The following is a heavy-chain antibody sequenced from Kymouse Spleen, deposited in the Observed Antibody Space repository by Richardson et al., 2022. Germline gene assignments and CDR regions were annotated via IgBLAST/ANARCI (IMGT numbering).Heavy chain of an antibody. V-gene: IGHV1-46*03. J-gene: IGHJ6*02. CDR2: INPSGGST. CDR1: GYTFTSYY. CDR3: AREITMVRGVMPKHYYYYGMDV. D-gene: IGHD3-10*01. Sequence: VQLVQSGAEVKKPGASVKVSCKASGYTFTSYYMHWVRQAPGQGLEWMGIINPSGGSTSYAQKFQGRVTMTRDTSTSTVYMELSSLRSEDTAVYYCAREITMVRGVMPKHYYYYGMDVWGQGTTVTVSS.